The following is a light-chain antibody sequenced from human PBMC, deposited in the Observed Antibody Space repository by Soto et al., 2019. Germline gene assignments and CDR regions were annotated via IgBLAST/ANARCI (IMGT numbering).Light chain of an antibody. CDR3: SSYTSSSTLV. Sequence: QSALTQPASVSGSPGQPITISCTGTSSDVGGYNYVSWYQQHPGKAPKHMIYDVSNRPSGVSNRFSGSKSGNTASLTISGLQAEDEADYYCSSYTSSSTLVFGGGSKLTVL. CDR2: DVS. CDR1: SSDVGGYNY. V-gene: IGLV2-14*01. J-gene: IGLJ2*01.